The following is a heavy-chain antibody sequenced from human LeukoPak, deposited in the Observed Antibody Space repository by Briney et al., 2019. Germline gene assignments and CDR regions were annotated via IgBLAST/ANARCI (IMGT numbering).Heavy chain of an antibody. CDR1: GFTFSYYA. CDR2: ISSSGDTL. CDR3: VTTGYDSSGWYYFDY. V-gene: IGHV3-48*03. Sequence: GGSLRLSYVGSGFTFSYYAMHWVRQAPGKGLEWVTYISSSGDTLYYADSVKGRFTISRDNAKNSLYLQMNSLRAEDTAVYYCVTTGYDSSGWYYFDYWGQGSLVTVSS. D-gene: IGHD3-22*01. J-gene: IGHJ4*02.